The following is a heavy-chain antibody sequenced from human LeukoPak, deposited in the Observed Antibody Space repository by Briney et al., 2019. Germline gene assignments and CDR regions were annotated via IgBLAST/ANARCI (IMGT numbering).Heavy chain of an antibody. Sequence: NHGESLKISCKGSGYSFTSYWISWVRQVPGKGLEWMGRIDPSDSYTNYGPPFQGHITISADRSLNTSYLQWSGLKASDTAMYFCARHGPTYFYDSSGVFDVWGRGTMVIVSS. V-gene: IGHV5-10-1*01. CDR1: GYSFTSYW. CDR2: IDPSDSYT. J-gene: IGHJ3*01. D-gene: IGHD3-22*01. CDR3: ARHGPTYFYDSSGVFDV.